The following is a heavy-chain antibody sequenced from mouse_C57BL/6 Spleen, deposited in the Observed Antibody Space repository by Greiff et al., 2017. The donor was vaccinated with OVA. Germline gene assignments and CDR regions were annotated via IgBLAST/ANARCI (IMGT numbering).Heavy chain of an antibody. D-gene: IGHD1-1*01. CDR3: ARADYYYGSSLDY. Sequence: VHLVESGPELVKPGASVKISCKASGYSFTSYYIHWVKQRPGQGLEWIGWIYPGSGNTKYNEKFKGKATLTADTSSSTAYMQLSSLTSEDSAVYYCARADYYYGSSLDYWGQGTTLTVSS. CDR1: GYSFTSYY. J-gene: IGHJ2*01. V-gene: IGHV1-66*01. CDR2: IYPGSGNT.